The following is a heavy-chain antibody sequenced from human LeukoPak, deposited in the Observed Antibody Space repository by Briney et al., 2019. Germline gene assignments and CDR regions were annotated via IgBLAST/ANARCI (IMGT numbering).Heavy chain of an antibody. J-gene: IGHJ6*04. CDR1: GFAFSSYA. CDR3: AELGITMIGGV. V-gene: IGHV3-21*01. CDR2: ISSSSSYI. Sequence: GGSLRLSCAASGFAFSSYAMSWVRQAPGKGLEWVSSISSSSSYIYYADSVKGRFTISRDNAKNSLYLQMNSLRAEDTAVYYCAELGITMIGGVWGKGTTVTISS. D-gene: IGHD3-10*02.